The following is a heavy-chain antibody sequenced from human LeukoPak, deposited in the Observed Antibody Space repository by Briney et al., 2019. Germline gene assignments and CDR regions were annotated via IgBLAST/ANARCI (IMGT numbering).Heavy chain of an antibody. D-gene: IGHD3-22*01. CDR2: ISYDGSNK. CDR3: AREFTMIVVGPFDI. J-gene: IGHJ3*02. V-gene: IGHV3-30-3*01. Sequence: QSGGSLRLSCAASGFTFSSYAMHWVRQAPGKGLEWVAVISYDGSNKYYADSVKGRFTISRDNSKNTLYLQMNSLRAEDTAVYYCAREFTMIVVGPFDIWGQGTMVTVSS. CDR1: GFTFSSYA.